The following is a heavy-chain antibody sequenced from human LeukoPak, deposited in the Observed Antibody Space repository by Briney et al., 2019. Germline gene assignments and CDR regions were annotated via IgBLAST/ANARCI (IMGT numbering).Heavy chain of an antibody. CDR2: INHSGST. Sequence: KPSETLSLTCAVYGGSFSGYYWSWIRQPPGKGLEWIGEINHSGSTNYNPSLKSRVTISVDTSKNQFSLKLSSVTAADTAVYYCARYHDGRTLDLWGQGLLVAVSS. J-gene: IGHJ4*02. D-gene: IGHD3-16*01. V-gene: IGHV4-34*01. CDR3: ARYHDGRTLDL. CDR1: GGSFSGYY.